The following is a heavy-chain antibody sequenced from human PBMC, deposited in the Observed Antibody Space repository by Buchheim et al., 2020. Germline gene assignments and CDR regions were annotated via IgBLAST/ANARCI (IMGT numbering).Heavy chain of an antibody. CDR1: GFTFSSYL. Sequence: EVQLVESGGGLVQPGGSLRLSCAASGFTFSSYLMSWVRQAPGKGLEWVANIKQDGSEKYYVDSVKGRFNXSRDNAKNSLYLQMNSLRAEDTAVYYCARGEYQLPTIYYYYGMDVWGQGTT. D-gene: IGHD2-2*01. J-gene: IGHJ6*02. CDR3: ARGEYQLPTIYYYYGMDV. CDR2: IKQDGSEK. V-gene: IGHV3-7*04.